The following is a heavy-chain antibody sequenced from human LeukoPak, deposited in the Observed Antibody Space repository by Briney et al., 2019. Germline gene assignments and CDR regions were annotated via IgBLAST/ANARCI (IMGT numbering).Heavy chain of an antibody. V-gene: IGHV1-46*01. CDR3: TREAGYGDFDY. CDR1: GYTFTSYY. J-gene: IGHJ4*02. CDR2: SNPSGGST. D-gene: IGHD4-17*01. Sequence: ASVKVSCKASGYTFTSYYIHWVRQAPGQGLEWMGISNPSGGSTKNVQRFQGRVTMTSDTSTSTVYLELSSVRSEDTAVYYCTREAGYGDFDYWGQGTLVTVSS.